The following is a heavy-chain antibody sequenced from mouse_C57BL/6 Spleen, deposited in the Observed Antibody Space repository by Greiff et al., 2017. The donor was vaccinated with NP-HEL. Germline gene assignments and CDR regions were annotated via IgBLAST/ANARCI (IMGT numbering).Heavy chain of an antibody. CDR1: GFTFSSYA. CDR2: ISDGGSYT. CDR3: ARGIYYGSSPLEDFDV. Sequence: EVQRVESGGGLVKPGGSLKLSCAASGFTFSSYAMSWVRQTPEKRLEWVATISDGGSYTYYPDNVKGRFTISRDNAKNNLYLQMSHLKSEDTAMYYCARGIYYGSSPLEDFDVWGTGTTVTVSS. V-gene: IGHV5-4*01. J-gene: IGHJ1*03. D-gene: IGHD1-1*01.